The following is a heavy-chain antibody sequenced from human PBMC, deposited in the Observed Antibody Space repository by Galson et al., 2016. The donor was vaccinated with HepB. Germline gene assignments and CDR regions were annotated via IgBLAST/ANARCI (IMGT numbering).Heavy chain of an antibody. D-gene: IGHD6-13*01. CDR3: AREEILQQQLVQDS. CDR2: IIPILGTA. J-gene: IGHJ5*01. V-gene: IGHV1-69*13. Sequence: SVKVSCKASGVTLSSNAVSWVRQAPGQGLELMGGIIPILGTANYAQKFQGRVTITADESTRTAYMQMNSLRAEDTAVYYCAREEILQQQLVQDSWGQGTLVTVSS. CDR1: GVTLSSNA.